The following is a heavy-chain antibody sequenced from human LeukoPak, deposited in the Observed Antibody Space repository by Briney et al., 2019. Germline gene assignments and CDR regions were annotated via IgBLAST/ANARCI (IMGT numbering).Heavy chain of an antibody. CDR1: GFTFSSYA. D-gene: IGHD3-10*01. Sequence: PAGSLRLSCAASGFTFSSYAMSWVRQAPGKGLEWVSAISGSGGSTYYADSVKRRFTISSDNSKNTLYLQMNSLRAEDTAVYYCAKDHGSGPTGWFDPWGQGTLVTVSS. CDR2: ISGSGGST. CDR3: AKDHGSGPTGWFDP. V-gene: IGHV3-23*01. J-gene: IGHJ5*02.